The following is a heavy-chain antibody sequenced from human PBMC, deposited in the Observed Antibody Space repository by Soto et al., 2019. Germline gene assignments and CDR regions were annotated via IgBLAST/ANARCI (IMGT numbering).Heavy chain of an antibody. CDR3: VLRKWFDP. Sequence: GGSLRLSCAASGFTFSSYWMHWVRQAPGKGLAWVSRINSDGSSTSYADSVKGRFTISRDNAKNTLYLQMNSLRAEDTAVYYCVLRKWFDPWGQGTLVTVSS. D-gene: IGHD3-16*01. J-gene: IGHJ5*02. CDR2: INSDGSST. CDR1: GFTFSSYW. V-gene: IGHV3-74*01.